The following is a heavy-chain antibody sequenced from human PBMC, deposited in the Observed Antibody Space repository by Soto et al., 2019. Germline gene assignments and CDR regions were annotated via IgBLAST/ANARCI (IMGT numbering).Heavy chain of an antibody. CDR2: ISRDGTNK. CDR3: ARSRSGAVADSFDV. CDR1: GFTFRNYA. D-gene: IGHD3-10*01. V-gene: IGHV3-30*04. Sequence: HPGGSLRLSCAASGFTFRNYAIHWVRQAPGKGLEWVAVISRDGTNKYYVDSVTGRFTISRDNPRDTVYLQMNRLRDEDSAMFYCARSRSGAVADSFDVWGQGTMVIVSS. J-gene: IGHJ4*02.